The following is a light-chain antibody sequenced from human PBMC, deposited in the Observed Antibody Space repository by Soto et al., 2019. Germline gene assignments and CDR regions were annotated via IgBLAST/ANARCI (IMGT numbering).Light chain of an antibody. CDR3: SSYTSRSTLGV. J-gene: IGLJ1*01. Sequence: HSVLTQPASVSGSPGQSITISCTGTSSDVGGYNYVSWYQQHPGKAPKLMIYDVSNRPSGVSNRFSGSKSGNTASLTISGLQAEDEADYYCSSYTSRSTLGVFGTGTKVTVL. CDR2: DVS. V-gene: IGLV2-14*01. CDR1: SSDVGGYNY.